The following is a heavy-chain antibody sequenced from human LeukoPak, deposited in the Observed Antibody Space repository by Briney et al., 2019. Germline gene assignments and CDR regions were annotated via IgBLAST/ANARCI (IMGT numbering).Heavy chain of an antibody. J-gene: IGHJ4*02. D-gene: IGHD3-3*01. V-gene: IGHV5-51*01. CDR3: ARSEWLLPRGGFDF. CDR2: IYGDDFDT. CDR1: GYTFGNYW. Sequence: GESLKIACQASGYTFGNYWIGWVRQKSGKGLEWMGIIYGDDFDTRYSPSFQGRVTISADKSNRTAYLHWSSLKASDTAIYFCARSEWLLPRGGFDFWGQGTRVVVSS.